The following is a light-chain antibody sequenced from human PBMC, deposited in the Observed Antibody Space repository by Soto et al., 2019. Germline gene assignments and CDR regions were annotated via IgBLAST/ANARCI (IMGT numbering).Light chain of an antibody. Sequence: EIVLTQSPGTLSLSPGERATLSCRASQSVSSNYLAWYQQKPGQAPRLLIYGASYRATGIPDRFSGSGSGTDFTLTISRLEPQDFAVYYCQQYGGSPPTFGQGTKVDIK. J-gene: IGKJ1*01. CDR3: QQYGGSPPT. CDR2: GAS. V-gene: IGKV3-20*01. CDR1: QSVSSNY.